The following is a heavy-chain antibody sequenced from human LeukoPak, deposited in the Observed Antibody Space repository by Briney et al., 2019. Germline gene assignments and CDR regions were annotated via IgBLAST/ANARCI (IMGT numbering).Heavy chain of an antibody. V-gene: IGHV3-33*08. CDR1: GFTFSSYG. Sequence: GGSLRLSCAASGFTFSSYGMHWVRQAPGKGLEWVAVIWYDGSNKFYGDSVKGRFTISRDNSKNTLYLQMSSLRAEDTGVYYCARAGEGFDTWGQGTKVTVSS. J-gene: IGHJ3*02. CDR3: ARAGEGFDT. D-gene: IGHD3-10*01. CDR2: IWYDGSNK.